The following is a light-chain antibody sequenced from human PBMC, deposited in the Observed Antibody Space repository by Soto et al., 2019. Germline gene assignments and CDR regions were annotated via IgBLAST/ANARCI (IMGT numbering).Light chain of an antibody. CDR1: QSFSSTY. V-gene: IGKV3-20*01. CDR2: GAS. J-gene: IGKJ1*01. CDR3: QQYGSSGT. Sequence: IMIKQAQGTMSLYQGDRETLSSGASQSFSSTYLAGNQQTPGQAPRLLIYGASNRATGIPDRFSGSGSGTDFTLTISRLEHEDFAVYYCQQYGSSGTFGQGTKVDI.